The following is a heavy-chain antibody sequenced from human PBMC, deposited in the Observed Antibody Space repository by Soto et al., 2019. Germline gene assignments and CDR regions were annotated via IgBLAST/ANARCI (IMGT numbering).Heavy chain of an antibody. CDR1: GFTFSSYA. J-gene: IGHJ4*02. V-gene: IGHV3-30-3*01. CDR3: ASGGSSGWYYFDY. Sequence: QVQLVESGGGVVQPGRSLRLSCAASGFTFSSYAMHWVRQAPGKGLEWVAVISYDGSNKYYADSVKGRFTISRDNSKNTLYLQMYSLRAEDTAVYYCASGGSSGWYYFDYWGQGTLVTVSS. D-gene: IGHD6-19*01. CDR2: ISYDGSNK.